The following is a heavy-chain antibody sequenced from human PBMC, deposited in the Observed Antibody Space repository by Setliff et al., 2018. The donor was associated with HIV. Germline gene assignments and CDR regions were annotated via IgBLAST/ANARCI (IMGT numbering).Heavy chain of an antibody. CDR2: INPGGGST. Sequence: GASVKVSCKASGYTFTSYYMHWVRQAPGQGLEWMGVINPGGGSTTYAQKFQGRVTMTRDTSTRTVYMELSSLRSQDTAMYYCARGWGGQDSYYYGMDVWGQGTTGTSP. CDR3: ARGWGGQDSYYYGMDV. J-gene: IGHJ6*02. CDR1: GYTFTSYY. V-gene: IGHV1-46*01. D-gene: IGHD3-16*01.